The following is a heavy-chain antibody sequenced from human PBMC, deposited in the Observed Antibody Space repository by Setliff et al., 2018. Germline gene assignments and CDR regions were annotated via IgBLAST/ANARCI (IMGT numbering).Heavy chain of an antibody. J-gene: IGHJ4*02. CDR3: TTAHYTGNSRTLDF. D-gene: IGHD1-26*01. Sequence: GGSLRLSCTASGFTFRNAWMTWVRQAPGKGLAWVGRSRSKTDCGTTDYGAPVKGRFTISRDDSKNTLLLQMNNLKTEDTALYYCTTAHYTGNSRTLDFWGPGTLVTVSS. CDR1: GFTFRNAW. V-gene: IGHV3-15*01. CDR2: SRSKTDCGTT.